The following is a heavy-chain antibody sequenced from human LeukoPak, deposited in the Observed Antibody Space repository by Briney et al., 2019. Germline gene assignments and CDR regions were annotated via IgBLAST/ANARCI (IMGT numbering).Heavy chain of an antibody. J-gene: IGHJ4*02. CDR1: GGTFSSYA. CDR3: ASGVAYDSSGRPHY. D-gene: IGHD3-22*01. V-gene: IGHV1-69*05. CDR2: IMPIFGTA. Sequence: SVNVSCKASGGTFSSYAISWVRQAPGQGLEWMGGIMPIFGTANYGQKFQGRVTITTDESTSTAYMELSSLRSEDTAVYYCASGVAYDSSGRPHYWGQGTLVTVSS.